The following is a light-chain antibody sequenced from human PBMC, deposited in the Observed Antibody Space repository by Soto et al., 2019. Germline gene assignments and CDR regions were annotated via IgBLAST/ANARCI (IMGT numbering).Light chain of an antibody. V-gene: IGLV2-11*01. CDR1: SGDVGGSNY. J-gene: IGLJ1*01. CDR2: DVT. Sequence: QSVLIQPASVSGSPGQSITISCTVTSGDVGGSNYVSWYQHHPHKAPKLIIYDVTKGPSGVPDRFSGSKSGNTASLTISGLQTDDEADYYCCSYAGSYTHVFGTGTKVTVL. CDR3: CSYAGSYTHV.